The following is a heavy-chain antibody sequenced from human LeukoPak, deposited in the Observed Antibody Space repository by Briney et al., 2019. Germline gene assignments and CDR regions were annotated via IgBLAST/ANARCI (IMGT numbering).Heavy chain of an antibody. Sequence: SETLSLTCTVSGGSISSYYWSWIRQPPGKGLEWIGYIYYSGSTNYNPSLKSRVTISVDTSKNQFSLKLSSVTAADTAVYYCARGSGYYHDAFDIWGQGTVVTVSS. J-gene: IGHJ3*02. D-gene: IGHD3-22*01. CDR1: GGSISSYY. CDR3: ARGSGYYHDAFDI. CDR2: IYYSGST. V-gene: IGHV4-59*01.